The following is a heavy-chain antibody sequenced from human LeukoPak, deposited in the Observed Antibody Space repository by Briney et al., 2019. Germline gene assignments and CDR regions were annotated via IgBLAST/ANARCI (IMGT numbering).Heavy chain of an antibody. Sequence: ASVKVSCKASGYAFTGYNMHWVRQAPGQGLEWMGWINPNSGGTNYAQKFQGRVTMTRDMFISTAYMELSRLTSDDTAVYYCARCPPDSVYYYGMDVWGQGTTVTVSS. CDR1: GYAFTGYN. V-gene: IGHV1-2*02. J-gene: IGHJ6*02. D-gene: IGHD1-14*01. CDR2: INPNSGGT. CDR3: ARCPPDSVYYYGMDV.